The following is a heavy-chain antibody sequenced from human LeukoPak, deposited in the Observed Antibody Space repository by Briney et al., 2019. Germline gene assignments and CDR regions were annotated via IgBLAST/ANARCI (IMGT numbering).Heavy chain of an antibody. J-gene: IGHJ4*02. CDR1: GYTFTGYY. V-gene: IGHV1-2*02. D-gene: IGHD4-17*01. Sequence: ASVKVSCKASGYTFTGYYMHWVRQAPGQGLEWMGWINPNSGGTNYAQKFQGRVTMTRDTSISTAYMELSRLRSDDTAVYYCATHDYGDYGPNDYWGQGTLVTVSS. CDR2: INPNSGGT. CDR3: ATHDYGDYGPNDY.